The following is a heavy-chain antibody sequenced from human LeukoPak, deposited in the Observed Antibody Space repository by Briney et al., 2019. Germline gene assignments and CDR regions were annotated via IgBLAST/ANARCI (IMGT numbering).Heavy chain of an antibody. V-gene: IGHV4-34*01. CDR2: INHSGST. D-gene: IGHD6-13*01. Sequence: SETLSLTCAVYGGSFSGYYWSWIRQPPGKGLEWIGEINHSGSTNYNPSLKSRVTISVDTSKNQFSLKLSSVTAAGTAVYYCASTSSWYLPFDYWGQGTLVTVSS. J-gene: IGHJ4*02. CDR3: ASTSSWYLPFDY. CDR1: GGSFSGYY.